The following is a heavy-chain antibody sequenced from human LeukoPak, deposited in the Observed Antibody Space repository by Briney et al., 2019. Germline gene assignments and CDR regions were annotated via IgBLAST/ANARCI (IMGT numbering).Heavy chain of an antibody. D-gene: IGHD5-18*01. Sequence: ASVKVSCKASGYTFTGYYMHWVRQAPGQGLEWMGWINPNSGGTNYAQKFQGRVTMTRDTSISTAYMELSRLRSDDTAVYYCARLRGVDTAMASYYYYMDVWGKGTTVTISS. CDR2: INPNSGGT. V-gene: IGHV1-2*02. CDR1: GYTFTGYY. CDR3: ARLRGVDTAMASYYYYMDV. J-gene: IGHJ6*03.